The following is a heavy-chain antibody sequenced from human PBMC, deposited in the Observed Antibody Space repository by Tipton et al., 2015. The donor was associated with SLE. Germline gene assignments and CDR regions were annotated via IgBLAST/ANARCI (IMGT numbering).Heavy chain of an antibody. CDR2: IGSSGSVI. J-gene: IGHJ6*03. CDR3: ARAGIPPYYYYYMDV. Sequence: SLRLSCAASGFTFRSYEMHWVRQAPGKGLEWLSYIGSSGSVIYYADSVKGRFTISRDNAKNSLYLQMNSLRAEDTAVYYCARAGIPPYYYYYMDVWGKGTTVTVSS. V-gene: IGHV3-48*03. D-gene: IGHD6-13*01. CDR1: GFTFRSYE.